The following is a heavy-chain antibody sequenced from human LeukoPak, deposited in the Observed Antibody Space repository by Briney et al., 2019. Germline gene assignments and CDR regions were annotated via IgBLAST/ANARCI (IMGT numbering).Heavy chain of an antibody. CDR2: IIPIFGTA. V-gene: IGHV1-69*13. D-gene: IGHD2-2*01. Sequence: GASVKVSCKASGGTFSSYAISWVRQAPGQGLEWMGGIIPIFGTANYAQKFQGRVTITADESMSTAYMELSSLRSEDTAVYYCARGGILVPAAVNWFDPWGQGTLVTVSS. CDR3: ARGGILVPAAVNWFDP. J-gene: IGHJ5*02. CDR1: GGTFSSYA.